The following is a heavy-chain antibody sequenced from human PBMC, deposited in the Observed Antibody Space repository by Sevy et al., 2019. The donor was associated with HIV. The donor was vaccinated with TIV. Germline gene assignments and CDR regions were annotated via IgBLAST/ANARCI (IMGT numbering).Heavy chain of an antibody. Sequence: GGSLRLSCTASGFTFGDYAMSWVRQAPGKGLEWVGFIRSKAYGGTTEYAASVKGRFTISRDDSKSIAYLQMNSLKTEDTAMYYCTRDRRVSNGMDVWGQGTTVTVSS. CDR3: TRDRRVSNGMDV. CDR2: IRSKAYGGTT. J-gene: IGHJ6*02. CDR1: GFTFGDYA. D-gene: IGHD3-3*02. V-gene: IGHV3-49*04.